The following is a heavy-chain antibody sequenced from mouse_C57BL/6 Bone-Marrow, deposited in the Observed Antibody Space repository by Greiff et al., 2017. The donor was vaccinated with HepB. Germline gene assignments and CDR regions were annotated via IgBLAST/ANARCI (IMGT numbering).Heavy chain of an antibody. CDR3: AKGCITTVVAPGYVDY. Sequence: QVQLQQSGAELVKPGASVKLSCKASGYNFTSYWMHWVKQRPGQGLEWIGMIHPNSGSTNYNEKFKSKATLTVDKSSSTAYMQLSSLTSDDTAVYYGAKGCITTVVAPGYVDYWGQGTTLTVSS. CDR1: GYNFTSYW. V-gene: IGHV1-64*01. D-gene: IGHD1-1*01. J-gene: IGHJ2*01. CDR2: IHPNSGST.